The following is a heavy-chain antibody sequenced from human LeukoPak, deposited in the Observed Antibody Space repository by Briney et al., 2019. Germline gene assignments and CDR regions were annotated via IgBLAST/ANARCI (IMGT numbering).Heavy chain of an antibody. CDR3: AKDSGIAVAGTLRAFDI. CDR2: ISYDGSNK. D-gene: IGHD6-19*01. V-gene: IGHV3-30*18. J-gene: IGHJ3*02. CDR1: GFTFSSYG. Sequence: GGSLRLSCAASGFTFSSYGMHWVRQAPGKGLEWVAVISYDGSNKYFADSVKGRFTISRDNSKNTLYLQMNSLRAEDTAVSYCAKDSGIAVAGTLRAFDIWGQGTMVTVSS.